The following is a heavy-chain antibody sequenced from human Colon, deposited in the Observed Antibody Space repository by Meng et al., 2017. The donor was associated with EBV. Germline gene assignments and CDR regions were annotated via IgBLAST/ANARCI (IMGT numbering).Heavy chain of an antibody. CDR3: ARVSSGWDYFDY. D-gene: IGHD6-19*01. V-gene: IGHV4-31*03. CDR2: IYYSGST. CDR1: GGAVRSGGYY. Sequence: VQLQESGPGLVKPSQTLSLTCTVSGGAVRSGGYYWTWIRQNPGKGLEWFGHIYYSGSTFYNPSLKRRVIISIDTSKNQFSLNLRSVTAADTAVYYCARVSSGWDYFDYWGQGTLVTVSS. J-gene: IGHJ4*02.